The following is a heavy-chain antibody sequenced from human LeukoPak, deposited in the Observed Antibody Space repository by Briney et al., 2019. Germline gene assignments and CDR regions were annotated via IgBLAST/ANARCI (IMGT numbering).Heavy chain of an antibody. CDR1: GFTFSSYA. V-gene: IGHV3-30*04. Sequence: GGSLRLSCAASGFTFSSYAMHWVRQAPGKGLEWVAVISYDGSNKYYADSVKGRFTISRDNSKNTLYLRMNSLRAEDTAVYYCARSNRDAFDIWGQGTMVTVSS. J-gene: IGHJ3*02. CDR3: ARSNRDAFDI. CDR2: ISYDGSNK.